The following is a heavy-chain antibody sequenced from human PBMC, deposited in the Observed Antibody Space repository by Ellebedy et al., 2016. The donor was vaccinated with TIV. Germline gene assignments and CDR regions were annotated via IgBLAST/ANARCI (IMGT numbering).Heavy chain of an antibody. D-gene: IGHD2-2*01. V-gene: IGHV3-30*18. CDR3: AKDFRPLLWALGAFDI. CDR2: ISYDGSNK. J-gene: IGHJ3*02. CDR1: GFTFSSYG. Sequence: GESLKISXAASGFTFSSYGMHWVRQAPGKGLEWVAVISYDGSNKYYADSVKGRFTISRDNSKNTLYLQMNSLRAEDTAVYYCAKDFRPLLWALGAFDIWGQGTMVTVSS.